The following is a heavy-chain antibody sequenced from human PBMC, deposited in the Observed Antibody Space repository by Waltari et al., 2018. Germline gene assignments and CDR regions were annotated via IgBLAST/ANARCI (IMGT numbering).Heavy chain of an antibody. J-gene: IGHJ6*03. CDR2: ISGSGTYI. CDR3: ARENLGVIIFHYYFMDV. CDR1: GFAFTTYN. V-gene: IGHV3-21*06. D-gene: IGHD3-3*01. Sequence: EVQLVESGGGLVKPGGSLRLSCAASGFAFTTYNRNWVRQAPGKGLEWVSSISGSGTYIYYSDSVKGRFTISRDNAKNSLFLQMNSLRAEDTAVYYCARENLGVIIFHYYFMDVWGKGTTVTISS.